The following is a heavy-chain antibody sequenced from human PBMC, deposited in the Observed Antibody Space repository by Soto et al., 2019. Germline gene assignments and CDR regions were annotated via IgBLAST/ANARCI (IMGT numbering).Heavy chain of an antibody. Sequence: PSETLSLTCAVYGGSFSGYYWSWIRQPPGKGLEWIGEINHSGSTNYNPSLKSRVTISVDTSKNQFSLRLTSVTAADTAVYYCARHFGPWVREIDFWGRGTLVTVSS. V-gene: IGHV4-34*01. CDR2: INHSGST. CDR3: ARHFGPWVREIDF. CDR1: GGSFSGYY. J-gene: IGHJ4*02. D-gene: IGHD3-16*01.